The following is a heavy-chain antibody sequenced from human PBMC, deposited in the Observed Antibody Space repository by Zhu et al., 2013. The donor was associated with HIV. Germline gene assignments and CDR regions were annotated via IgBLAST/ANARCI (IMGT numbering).Heavy chain of an antibody. D-gene: IGHD6-19*01. J-gene: IGHJ4*02. Sequence: QVQLVQSGAEVKKPGASVKVSCKASGYTFTSYGISWVRQAPGQGLEWMGIINPSGGSTSYAQKFQGRVTMTRTRPRAQSTMELSSLRSEDTAVYYCARDRLRIIAVAGTPRYWGQGTLVTVSS. CDR1: GYTFTSYG. CDR3: ARDRLRIIAVAGTPRY. CDR2: INPSGGST. V-gene: IGHV1-46*01.